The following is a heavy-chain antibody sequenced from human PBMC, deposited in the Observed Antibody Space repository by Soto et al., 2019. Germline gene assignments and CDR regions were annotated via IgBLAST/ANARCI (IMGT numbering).Heavy chain of an antibody. V-gene: IGHV5-51*01. CDR1: GFSFSRYK. J-gene: IGHJ6*02. CDR3: VTSHSFSYYDSYGMDI. CDR2: INPGDSDT. Sequence: GESLKISCEGSGFSFSRYKIGWVRQMPGKGLEWMGIINPGDSDTRYSPSFQGQVTISADKSISTAYLQWSSLKASDTAMYYCVTSHSFSYYDSYGMDICGQGTPVPVPS.